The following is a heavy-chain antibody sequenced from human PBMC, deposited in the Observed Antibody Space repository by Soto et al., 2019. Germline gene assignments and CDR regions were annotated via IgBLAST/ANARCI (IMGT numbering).Heavy chain of an antibody. J-gene: IGHJ6*02. CDR3: ARLEVVYVTSRYNYHGMDV. Sequence: QLQLQESGPGLVKPSETLSLTCTVSGGSLVSSNYFWAWIRQPPGKGLEWIGTIYYSGRTSYNPSLESRVAISVDTSKNQFSLRVTSVTAADTAVYYCARLEVVYVTSRYNYHGMDVWGQGTTVTVSS. CDR2: IYYSGRT. V-gene: IGHV4-39*01. D-gene: IGHD2-15*01. CDR1: GGSLVSSNYF.